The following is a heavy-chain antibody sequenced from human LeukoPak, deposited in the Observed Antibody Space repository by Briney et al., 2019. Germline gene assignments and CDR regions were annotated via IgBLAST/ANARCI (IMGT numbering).Heavy chain of an antibody. CDR1: GGTFISYA. D-gene: IGHD2-2*01. CDR3: ARYPLVVPAATYYYYYGMDV. J-gene: IGHJ6*02. CDR2: IIPIFGTA. Sequence: SVKVSCKASGGTFISYAISWVRQAPGQGLEWMGGIIPIFGTANYAQKFQGRVTITADGSTSTAYMELSSLRSEDTAVYYCARYPLVVPAATYYYYYGMDVWGQGTTVTVSS. V-gene: IGHV1-69*13.